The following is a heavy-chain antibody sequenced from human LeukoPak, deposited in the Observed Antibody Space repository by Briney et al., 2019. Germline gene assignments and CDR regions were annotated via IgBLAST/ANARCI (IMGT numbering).Heavy chain of an antibody. J-gene: IGHJ5*02. V-gene: IGHV1-2*02. CDR1: GYTFTGYY. Sequence: ASLKVSCKASGYTFTGYYMPWVRQAPGQGLEWRGWINPNSGGTNYAQKFQGRVTMTRDKSISTTYMELSRLRSDDTAVYYCARDGVPAAIGWFDPWGQGTLVTVSS. CDR3: ARDGVPAAIGWFDP. CDR2: INPNSGGT. D-gene: IGHD2-2*01.